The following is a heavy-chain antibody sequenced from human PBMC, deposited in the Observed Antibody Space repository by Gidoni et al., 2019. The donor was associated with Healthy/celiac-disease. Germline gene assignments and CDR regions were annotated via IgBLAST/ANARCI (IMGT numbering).Heavy chain of an antibody. J-gene: IGHJ4*02. Sequence: QVQLQESGPGLVKPSETLSLTCSVSGGSVSSGSYYWSWIRQPPGEGLEWIGYIYSSGSTNYNPSLKSRVTISLDTSKNQFSLKLSSVTAADTAVYYCAREVVPAATHDYLNFDYWGQGTLVTVSS. CDR2: IYSSGST. V-gene: IGHV4-61*01. D-gene: IGHD2-2*01. CDR1: GGSVSSGSYY. CDR3: AREVVPAATHDYLNFDY.